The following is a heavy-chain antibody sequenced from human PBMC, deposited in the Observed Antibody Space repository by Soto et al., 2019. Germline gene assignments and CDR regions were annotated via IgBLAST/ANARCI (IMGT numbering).Heavy chain of an antibody. J-gene: IGHJ4*02. D-gene: IGHD3-10*01. CDR3: SRVPRTNRGPPLDY. V-gene: IGHV3-49*03. CDR2: ITSKRYGGTT. Sequence: GSLRLSCTASGFTFGDYAMIWFRQAPGKGLEWVGFITSKRYGGTTEYAASVKGRFTISRDDSKSIAYLQMNSLKNDDTAVYHCSRVPRTNRGPPLDYWAQGPLVTVSS. CDR1: GFTFGDYA.